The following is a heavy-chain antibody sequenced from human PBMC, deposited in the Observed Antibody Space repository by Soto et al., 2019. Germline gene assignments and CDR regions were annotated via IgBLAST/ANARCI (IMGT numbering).Heavy chain of an antibody. J-gene: IGHJ5*02. CDR3: ARGRYCGGNSCYFVGGWFDP. Sequence: QVQLQQWGAGLLRPSGTLSLTCAVYGESFTGYYWTWIRQTPGKGLEWIGEVNHIGGTTYNPSLKGRVTISVDTSKNQFSLNVSSVTAADTAVYFCARGRYCGGNSCYFVGGWFDPWGLGTQVTVSS. D-gene: IGHD2-15*01. CDR2: VNHIGGT. CDR1: GESFTGYY. V-gene: IGHV4-34*01.